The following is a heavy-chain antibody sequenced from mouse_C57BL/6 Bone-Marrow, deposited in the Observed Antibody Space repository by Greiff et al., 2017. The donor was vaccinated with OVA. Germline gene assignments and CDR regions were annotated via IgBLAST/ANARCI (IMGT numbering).Heavy chain of an antibody. J-gene: IGHJ3*01. D-gene: IGHD2-5*01. CDR3: AKGAYYSNWGFAY. CDR1: GYTFTSYW. V-gene: IGHV1-52*01. Sequence: QVQLQQPGAELVRPGSSVKLSCKASGYTFTSYWMHWVKQRPIQGLEWIGNIDPSDSETHYNQKFKDKATLTVDKSSSTAYMQLSSLTSEDSAVYVCAKGAYYSNWGFAYWGQGTLVTVSA. CDR2: IDPSDSET.